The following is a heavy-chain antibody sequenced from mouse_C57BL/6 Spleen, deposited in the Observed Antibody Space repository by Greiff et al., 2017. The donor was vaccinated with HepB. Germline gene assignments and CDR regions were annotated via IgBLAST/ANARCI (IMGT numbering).Heavy chain of an antibody. Sequence: EVQLVESGAELVKPGASVKLSCTASGFDIKDYYMHWVKQRTEQGLEWIGRIDPEDGETKYAPKFQGKATITADTSSNTAYLQLSSLTSEDTAVYYCAITTVVAEAMDYWGQGTSVTVSS. CDR3: AITTVVAEAMDY. J-gene: IGHJ4*01. V-gene: IGHV14-2*01. D-gene: IGHD1-1*01. CDR2: IDPEDGET. CDR1: GFDIKDYY.